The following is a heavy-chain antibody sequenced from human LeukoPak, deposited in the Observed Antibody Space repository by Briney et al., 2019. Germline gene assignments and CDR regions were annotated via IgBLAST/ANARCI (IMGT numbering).Heavy chain of an antibody. V-gene: IGHV3-23*01. D-gene: IGHD2-2*01. Sequence: GGSLRLSCAASGFTFSSYAMTWVRQAPGKGLEWVSGISGSGGSTNYADSVKGRFTISRDNSKKTLYLQMNSLRAEDTAVYSCAKTDCSSTICYVIDYWGQGTLVTVSS. CDR2: ISGSGGST. CDR1: GFTFSSYA. CDR3: AKTDCSSTICYVIDY. J-gene: IGHJ4*02.